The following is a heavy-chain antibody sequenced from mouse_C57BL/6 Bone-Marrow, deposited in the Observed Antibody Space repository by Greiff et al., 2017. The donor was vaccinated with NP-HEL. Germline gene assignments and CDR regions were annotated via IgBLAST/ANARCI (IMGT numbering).Heavy chain of an antibody. CDR3: ARDTDYYGSSLFDY. CDR2: INYDGSST. CDR1: GFTFSDYY. Sequence: EVQVVESEGGLVQPGSSMKLSCTASGFTFSDYYMAWVRQVPEKGLEWVANINYDGSSTYYLDSLKSRFIISRDNAKNILYLQMSSLKSEDTATYYCARDTDYYGSSLFDYWGQGTTLTVSS. V-gene: IGHV5-16*01. J-gene: IGHJ2*01. D-gene: IGHD1-1*01.